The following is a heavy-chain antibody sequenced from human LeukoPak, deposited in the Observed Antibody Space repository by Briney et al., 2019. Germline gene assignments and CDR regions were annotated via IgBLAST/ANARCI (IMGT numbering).Heavy chain of an antibody. J-gene: IGHJ4*02. CDR1: GFTFSNYN. CDR3: AADSSGYYSFSDY. Sequence: PGGSLRLSCAASGFTFSNYNMNWVRQTPGKGLEWVSYISSSSSTTHYADSVEGRFTISRDNAKNSLYLQMNSLRDEDTAVYYCAADSSGYYSFSDYWGQGTLATVSS. CDR2: ISSSSSTT. V-gene: IGHV3-48*02. D-gene: IGHD3-22*01.